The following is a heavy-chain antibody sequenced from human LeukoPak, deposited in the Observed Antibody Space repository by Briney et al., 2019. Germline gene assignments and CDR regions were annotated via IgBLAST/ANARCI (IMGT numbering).Heavy chain of an antibody. CDR3: ARRYCSSTSCTLDY. J-gene: IGHJ4*02. D-gene: IGHD2-2*01. Sequence: GGSLRLSCAASGFSFSSYNMNWVRQAPGKGLEWVSFISSSSSNIYYADSVKGRFTISRDNAENSLYLQMNSLRAEDTAVYYCARRYCSSTSCTLDYWGQGTLVTVSS. CDR1: GFSFSSYN. CDR2: ISSSSSNI. V-gene: IGHV3-48*04.